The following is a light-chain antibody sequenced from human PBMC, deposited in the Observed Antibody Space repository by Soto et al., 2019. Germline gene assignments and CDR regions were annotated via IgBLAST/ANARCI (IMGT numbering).Light chain of an antibody. CDR1: SSDIGNFRL. CDR3: CSYADNNTYV. Sequence: QSALAPPASISWSPGKSITISFPGTSSDIGNFRLVSWYQQHPGKVPKVVMFEVNKRPSRVSNRLSGSRSGKTASLTISGLQTEDEADYYCCSYADNNTYVFGSGTKVTVL. J-gene: IGLJ1*01. V-gene: IGLV2-23*02. CDR2: EVN.